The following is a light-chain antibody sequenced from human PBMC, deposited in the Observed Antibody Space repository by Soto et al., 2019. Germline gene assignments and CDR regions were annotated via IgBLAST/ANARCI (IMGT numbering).Light chain of an antibody. V-gene: IGKV3-15*01. J-gene: IGKJ2*01. CDR1: QSVRSN. CDR2: GAS. Sequence: ETVMTQSPATLSVSPGERPTLACRASQSVRSNLAWYQQKPGQAPRLLVYGASTRATGIPARFGGSGSGTEFTLTISSLQPEDCAVYFCQQYNNWPPTFGQGTKLEIK. CDR3: QQYNNWPPT.